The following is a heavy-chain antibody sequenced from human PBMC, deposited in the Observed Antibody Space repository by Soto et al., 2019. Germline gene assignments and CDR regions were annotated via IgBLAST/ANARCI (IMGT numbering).Heavy chain of an antibody. CDR2: IYYSGST. CDR3: ARTEHIVVVTAIRRYYYYGMDV. D-gene: IGHD2-21*02. J-gene: IGHJ6*02. V-gene: IGHV4-31*03. Sequence: SETLSLTCTVSGGSISSGGYYWSWIRQHPGKGLEWIGYIYYSGSTYYNPSLKSRVTISVDTSKNQFSLKLSSVTAADTAVYYCARTEHIVVVTAIRRYYYYGMDVRGQGTTVTVSS. CDR1: GGSISSGGYY.